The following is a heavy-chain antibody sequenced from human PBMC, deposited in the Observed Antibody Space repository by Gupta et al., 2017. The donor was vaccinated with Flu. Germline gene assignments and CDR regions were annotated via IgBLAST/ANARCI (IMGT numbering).Heavy chain of an antibody. V-gene: IGHV4-34*01. D-gene: IGHD3-22*01. Sequence: QVQLQQWGAGLLKPSETLSLTCAVYGGSFSGYYWSWIRQPPGKGLEWIGEINHSGSTNYNPSLKSRVTISVDTSKNQFSLKLSSVTAADTAVYYCARVSWDYYDSSGPDTASGTGIDPWGQGTLVTVSS. CDR1: GGSFSGYY. CDR2: INHSGST. CDR3: ARVSWDYYDSSGPDTASGTGIDP. J-gene: IGHJ4*02.